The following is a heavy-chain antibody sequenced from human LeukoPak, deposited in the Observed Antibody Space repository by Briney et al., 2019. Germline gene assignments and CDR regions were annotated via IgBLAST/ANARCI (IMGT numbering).Heavy chain of an antibody. CDR1: GFTFGDYA. CDR3: TRLEYSSSSAGDY. D-gene: IGHD6-6*01. CDR2: IRSKAYGGTT. V-gene: IGHV3-49*03. J-gene: IGHJ4*02. Sequence: GSLRLSCTASGFTFGDYAMSWFRQAPGKGLEWVGFIRSKAYGGTTEYAASVKGRFTISRDDSKSIAYLQMNSLKTEDTAVYYCTRLEYSSSSAGDYWGQGTLVTVSS.